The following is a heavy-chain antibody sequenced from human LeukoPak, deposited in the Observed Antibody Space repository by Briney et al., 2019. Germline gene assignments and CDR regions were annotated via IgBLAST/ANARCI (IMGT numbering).Heavy chain of an antibody. J-gene: IGHJ4*02. CDR1: GGSDSSNSYY. CDR3: ARIPVAKTFDY. D-gene: IGHD6-19*01. CDR2: IDYTGSA. Sequence: PSETLSLTCTVSGGSDSSNSYYWSWVRQPPAKGLEWIGFIDYTGSADYNPSLKSRVTISLDTSKNQFSVKVMSVTAADTAVYYCARIPVAKTFDYWGQGTLVTVTS. V-gene: IGHV4-61*01.